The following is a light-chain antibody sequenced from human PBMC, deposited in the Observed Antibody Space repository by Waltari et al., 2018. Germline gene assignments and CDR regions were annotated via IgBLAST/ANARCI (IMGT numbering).Light chain of an antibody. J-gene: IGLJ1*01. CDR3: SSYAGSNNYV. V-gene: IGLV2-8*01. CDR1: SSHIGGYNY. CDR2: EVN. Sequence: QSALTQPPSASGSPGQSVTISCTGTSSHIGGYNYVSWYQQHPGQAPKLLIYEVNKRPSGVPDRFSGSKSGNTASLTVSGLQAEDEADYYCSSYAGSNNYVFGTGTKITVL.